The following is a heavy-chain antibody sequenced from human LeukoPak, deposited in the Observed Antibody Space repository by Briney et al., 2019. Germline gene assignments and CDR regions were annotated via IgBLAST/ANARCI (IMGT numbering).Heavy chain of an antibody. CDR1: GFTFSSYA. CDR3: AKGSQNSFEYNKYYYYYYMDV. V-gene: IGHV3-23*01. Sequence: GGSLRLSCAASGFTFSSYAMSWVRPAPGKGLEWVSAISGSGGSTYYADSVKGRFTISRDNSKNTLYLQMNSLRAEDTAVYYCAKGSQNSFEYNKYYYYYYMDVWGKGTTVTVSS. D-gene: IGHD6-6*01. J-gene: IGHJ6*03. CDR2: ISGSGGST.